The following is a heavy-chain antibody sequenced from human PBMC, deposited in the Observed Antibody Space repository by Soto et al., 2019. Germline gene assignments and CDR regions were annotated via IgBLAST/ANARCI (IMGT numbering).Heavy chain of an antibody. V-gene: IGHV3-21*01. CDR2: ISSSSSYI. Sequence: GGSLRLSCAASGFTFSSYSMNWVRQAPGKGLEWVSSISSSSSYIYYADSVKGRFTISRDNAKNSLYLQMNSLRAEDTAVYYCARDGPCSGGSCYSSACLWGQGTLVTVSS. J-gene: IGHJ4*02. CDR3: ARDGPCSGGSCYSSACL. CDR1: GFTFSSYS. D-gene: IGHD2-15*01.